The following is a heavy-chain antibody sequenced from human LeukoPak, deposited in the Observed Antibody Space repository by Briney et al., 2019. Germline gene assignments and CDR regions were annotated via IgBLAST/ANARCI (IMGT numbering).Heavy chain of an antibody. Sequence: KPSQTLSLTCTVSGGSISSGGYYWSWIRQHPGKGLEWTGEIYHSGSTNYNPSLKSRVTISVDKSKNQFSLKLSSVTAADTAVYYCAREMFGELLSGWFDPWGQGTLVTVSS. D-gene: IGHD3-10*02. CDR3: AREMFGELLSGWFDP. CDR1: GGSISSGGYY. CDR2: IYHSGST. V-gene: IGHV4-31*03. J-gene: IGHJ5*02.